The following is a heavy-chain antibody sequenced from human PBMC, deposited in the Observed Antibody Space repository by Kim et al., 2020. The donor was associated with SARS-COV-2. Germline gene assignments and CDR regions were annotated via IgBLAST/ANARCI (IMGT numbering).Heavy chain of an antibody. J-gene: IGHJ4*02. D-gene: IGHD3-22*01. Sequence: YYDPSLKSRVTISVDTSKNQFSLNLTSVTAADTAVYYCVADSSGYYSFDYWGQGTLVTVSS. V-gene: IGHV4-39*07. CDR3: VADSSGYYSFDY.